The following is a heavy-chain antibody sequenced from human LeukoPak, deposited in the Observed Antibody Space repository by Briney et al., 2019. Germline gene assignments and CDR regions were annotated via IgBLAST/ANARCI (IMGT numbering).Heavy chain of an antibody. Sequence: GGSLRLSCAASGFIFENYAMHWVRQAPGKGLEWVSGISWNSGVVGYMDSVKGRFTISRDNGKNSLYLQMSSLKVEDTALYYCAKIAVPILGRYHIDVWGKGMTVTVSS. CDR2: ISWNSGVV. CDR3: AKIAVPILGRYHIDV. V-gene: IGHV3-9*01. D-gene: IGHD2-21*01. J-gene: IGHJ6*03. CDR1: GFIFENYA.